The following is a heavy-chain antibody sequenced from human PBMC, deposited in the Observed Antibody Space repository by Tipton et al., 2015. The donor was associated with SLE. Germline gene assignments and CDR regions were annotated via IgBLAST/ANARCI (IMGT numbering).Heavy chain of an antibody. CDR2: IKEDGSEK. D-gene: IGHD2/OR15-2a*01. CDR3: ARGKYYFDY. V-gene: IGHV3-7*01. Sequence: SLRLSCAASGFTFSRSWMSWVRQAPGKGLEWVANIKEDGSEKHYVDSVKDRLTISRDNAKNSLYLQMNSLRAEDTAVYYCARGKYYFDYWGQGALVTVSS. J-gene: IGHJ4*02. CDR1: GFTFSRSW.